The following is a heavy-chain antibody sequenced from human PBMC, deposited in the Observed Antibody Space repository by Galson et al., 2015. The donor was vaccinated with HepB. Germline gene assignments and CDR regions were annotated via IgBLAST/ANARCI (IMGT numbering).Heavy chain of an antibody. Sequence: QSGAEVKKPGESLRISCKGSGYSFTSYWISWVRQMPGKGLEWMGRIDPSDSYTNYRPSFQGHVTISADKSISTAYLQWSSLKASDTAMYYCARHLSPCGGDCYSHTYCFDYWCQGALGTVSS. V-gene: IGHV5-10-1*01. CDR1: GYSFTSYW. D-gene: IGHD2-21*01. CDR2: IDPSDSYT. J-gene: IGHJ4*02. CDR3: ARHLSPCGGDCYSHTYCFDY.